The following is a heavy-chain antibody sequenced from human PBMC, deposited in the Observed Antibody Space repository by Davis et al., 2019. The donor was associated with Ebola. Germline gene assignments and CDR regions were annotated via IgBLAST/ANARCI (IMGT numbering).Heavy chain of an antibody. D-gene: IGHD3-3*01. CDR2: VSHSEREK. CDR1: GFTFRNYA. V-gene: IGHV3-30*04. Sequence: PGGSLRLSCAASGFTFRNYAMHWVRQAPGKGLERVAVVSHSEREKFYADSVKGRFTISRDNSENTLYLQMDSLTADDTAVYFCARAVFHEVLDSWGQGTPVTVSS. J-gene: IGHJ4*02. CDR3: ARAVFHEVLDS.